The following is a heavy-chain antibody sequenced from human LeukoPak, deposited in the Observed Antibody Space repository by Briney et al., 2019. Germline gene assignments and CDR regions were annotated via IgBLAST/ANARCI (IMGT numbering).Heavy chain of an antibody. Sequence: GGSLSLSCAASGFTFSSYWMSWVRQAPGQGLEWLANIKQDGSEKYYVDSVKGRFTICRDNAKNSLYLQMNSLRAEDTAVYYCAREPHSSGYYYPHDLDYWGQGTLVTVSS. CDR3: AREPHSSGYYYPHDLDY. D-gene: IGHD3-22*01. J-gene: IGHJ4*02. V-gene: IGHV3-7*01. CDR1: GFTFSSYW. CDR2: IKQDGSEK.